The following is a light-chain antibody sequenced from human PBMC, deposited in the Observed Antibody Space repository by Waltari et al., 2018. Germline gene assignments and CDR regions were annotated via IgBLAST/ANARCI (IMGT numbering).Light chain of an antibody. CDR3: QVWDSNNDHPV. CDR1: NLGHQI. V-gene: IGLV3-21*01. J-gene: IGLJ2*01. Sequence: YDLTQPPSVSAASGQTASTTFGGNNLGHQIVHWYLQKPAEAPVQVIFADNKRPSGIPERLSGSNSGNTATLTISGVEAGDEADYYCQVWDSNNDHPVFGGGTRLTVL. CDR2: ADN.